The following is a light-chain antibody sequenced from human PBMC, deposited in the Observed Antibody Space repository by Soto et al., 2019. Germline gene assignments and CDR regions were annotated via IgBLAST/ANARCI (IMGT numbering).Light chain of an antibody. CDR1: TGAVTSGDY. V-gene: IGLV7-43*01. J-gene: IGLJ2*01. Sequence: QTVVTQEPSLTVSPGGTGTLTCASSTGAVTSGDYPNWFQQKPGQPPRALIYSTTYKHSWTPARFSGSLLGGKAALTLAGVQPEYEADYYFLLRYGDGVLFGGGTKLTVL. CDR3: LLRYGDGVL. CDR2: STT.